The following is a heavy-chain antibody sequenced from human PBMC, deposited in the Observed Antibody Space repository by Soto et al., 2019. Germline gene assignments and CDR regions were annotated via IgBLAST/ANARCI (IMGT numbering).Heavy chain of an antibody. V-gene: IGHV1-18*04. CDR1: GYSFTNYG. D-gene: IGHD2-15*01. CDR3: ARSCSGGSCHSAY. Sequence: ASVKGSFKTSGYSFTNYGINWLRQAPGQGLEWMGWISPFTGDTHYTQSLQGRITVTTDTSTNTAYMELRSLRSADTAVYYCARSCSGGSCHSAYWGQGTLVTVSS. J-gene: IGHJ4*02. CDR2: ISPFTGDT.